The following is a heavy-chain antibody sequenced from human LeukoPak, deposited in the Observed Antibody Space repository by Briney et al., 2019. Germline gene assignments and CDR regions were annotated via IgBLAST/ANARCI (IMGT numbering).Heavy chain of an antibody. CDR2: ISGSGGST. Sequence: GGSLRLSCAASGFTFSSYAMSWVRQAPGKGLEWVSAISGSGGSTYYADSVKGRFTISRDNAKNSLSLQMNSLRAEDTAVYYCARPKRPYSYYYMDVWGKGTTVTVSS. J-gene: IGHJ6*03. V-gene: IGHV3-23*01. D-gene: IGHD6-6*01. CDR3: ARPKRPYSYYYMDV. CDR1: GFTFSSYA.